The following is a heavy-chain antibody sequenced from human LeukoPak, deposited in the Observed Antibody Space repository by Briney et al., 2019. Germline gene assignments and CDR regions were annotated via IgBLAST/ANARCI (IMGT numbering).Heavy chain of an antibody. CDR3: ARARASIYPPIPFDY. V-gene: IGHV4-39*07. J-gene: IGHJ4*02. Sequence: SETLSLTCTVSGDSISSSTYYWGWIRHPPGTGLEWVGSIYYSGNTYYTPSLKSRVNISVHTSKNQLSLSQESVPAAHPDVYFCARARASIYPPIPFDYWGQGTLVTVSS. CDR2: IYYSGNT. CDR1: GDSISSSTYY. D-gene: IGHD2-2*01.